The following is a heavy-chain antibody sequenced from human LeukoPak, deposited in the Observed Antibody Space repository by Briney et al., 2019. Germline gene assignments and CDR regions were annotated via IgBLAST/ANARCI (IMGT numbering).Heavy chain of an antibody. V-gene: IGHV3-66*02. Sequence: GGSLRLSCAASGFTVSSNYMSWVRQAPGKGLEWVSGIYSGGSTHYTDSVKGRFTISRDNSNNTLYLQMNSLRAEDTAVYYCARGRHGPGSDAFDIWGQGTMVTVSS. CDR3: ARGRHGPGSDAFDI. CDR2: IYSGGST. J-gene: IGHJ3*02. D-gene: IGHD2-15*01. CDR1: GFTVSSNY.